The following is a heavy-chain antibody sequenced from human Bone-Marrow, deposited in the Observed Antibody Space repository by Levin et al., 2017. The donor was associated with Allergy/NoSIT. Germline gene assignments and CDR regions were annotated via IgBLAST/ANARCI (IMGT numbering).Heavy chain of an antibody. D-gene: IGHD3-22*01. CDR1: GFNLSYYN. CDR2: ISRSSTYI. V-gene: IGHV3-21*01. Sequence: LSLTCAASGFNLSYYNMNWVRQAPGEGLEWVSSISRSSTYIYYADSVKGRFTISRDNAKNSLYLQMSSLRADDTAVYYCARPAYESSGYYYLYWGQGTLVTVSS. J-gene: IGHJ4*02. CDR3: ARPAYESSGYYYLY.